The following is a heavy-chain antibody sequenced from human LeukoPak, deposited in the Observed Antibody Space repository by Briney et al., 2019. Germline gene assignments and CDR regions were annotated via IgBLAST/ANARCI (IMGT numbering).Heavy chain of an antibody. Sequence: ASVTVSCTASGYTFTSYGISWVRQAPGQGLEWMGWISAYNGNTNYAQKLQGRVTMTTDTSTSTAYMELRSLRSDDTAMYYCARGRRGISVAGTTPEYFQHWGQGTLVTVSS. J-gene: IGHJ1*01. V-gene: IGHV1-18*01. CDR1: GYTFTSYG. D-gene: IGHD6-19*01. CDR3: ARGRRGISVAGTTPEYFQH. CDR2: ISAYNGNT.